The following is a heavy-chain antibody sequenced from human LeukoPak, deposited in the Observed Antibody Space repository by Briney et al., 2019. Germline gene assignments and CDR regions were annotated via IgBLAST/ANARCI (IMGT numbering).Heavy chain of an antibody. CDR1: GGSISSYY. CDR3: ARSYGSGSFYYFDY. CDR2: IYYSGST. V-gene: IGHV4-59*01. D-gene: IGHD3-10*01. Sequence: PSETLSLTCTVSGGSISSYYCSWNRQPPGKGLEWIGYIYYSGSTNYNPSLKSRVSISVDTSKNQFSLKLSSVTAADTAVYYCARSYGSGSFYYFDYWGQGTLVTVSS. J-gene: IGHJ4*02.